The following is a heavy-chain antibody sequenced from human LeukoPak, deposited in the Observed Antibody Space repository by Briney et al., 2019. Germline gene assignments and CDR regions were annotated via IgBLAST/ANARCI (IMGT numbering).Heavy chain of an antibody. J-gene: IGHJ4*02. D-gene: IGHD6-13*01. CDR1: GGSISSYY. V-gene: IGHV3-23*01. CDR3: AKEVAALYYFDY. Sequence: ETLSLTCTVSGGSISSYYWSWIRQPPGKGLEWVSAISGSGGSTYYADSVKGRFTISRDNSKNTLYLQMNSLRAEDTAVYYCAKEVAALYYFDYWGQGTLVTVSS. CDR2: ISGSGGST.